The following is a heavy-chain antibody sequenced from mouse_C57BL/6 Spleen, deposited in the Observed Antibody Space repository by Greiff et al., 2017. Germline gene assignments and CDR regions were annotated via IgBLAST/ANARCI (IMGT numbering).Heavy chain of an antibody. J-gene: IGHJ4*01. Sequence: VQLQQPGAELMKPGASVKLSCKASGYTFTGYWIEWVKQRPGHGLEWIGEILPGSGSTNYNEKFKGKATLTVDTSSNTAYMQLSSLPTEDSAIXYYTRALPAMDYWGQGTSVTVSS. CDR3: TRALPAMDY. D-gene: IGHD5-5*01. CDR2: ILPGSGST. CDR1: GYTFTGYW. V-gene: IGHV1-9*01.